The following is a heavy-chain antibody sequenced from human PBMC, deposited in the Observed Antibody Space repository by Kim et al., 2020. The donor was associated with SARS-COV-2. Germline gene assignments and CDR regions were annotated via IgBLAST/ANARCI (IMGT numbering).Heavy chain of an antibody. D-gene: IGHD3-3*01. CDR1: GGSFSGYY. CDR2: INHSGST. Sequence: SETLSLTCAVYGGSFSGYYWSWIRQPPGKGLEWIGEINHSGSTNYNPSLKSRVTISVDTSKNQFSLKLSSVTAADTAVYYCARGPAGNDFWSGYYPYYFDNWGQGTLVTVSS. J-gene: IGHJ4*02. CDR3: ARGPAGNDFWSGYYPYYFDN. V-gene: IGHV4-34*01.